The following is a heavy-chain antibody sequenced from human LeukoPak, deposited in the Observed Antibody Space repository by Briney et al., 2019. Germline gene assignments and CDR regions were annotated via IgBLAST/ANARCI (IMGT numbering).Heavy chain of an antibody. V-gene: IGHV3-64D*09. CDR2: ISSNGGTT. CDR3: VKRVSSGHYYDY. D-gene: IGHD3-22*01. Sequence: GGSLRFSCAASGFTFSSFGMHWVRQAPGKGLEYVSAISSNGGTTYYADSVKGRFTISRDDSKNTLYLQMSSLRDEDTAMYYCVKRVSSGHYYDYWGQGTLVTVSS. CDR1: GFTFSSFG. J-gene: IGHJ4*02.